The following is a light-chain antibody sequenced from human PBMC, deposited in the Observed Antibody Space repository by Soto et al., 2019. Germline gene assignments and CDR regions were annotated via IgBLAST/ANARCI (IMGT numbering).Light chain of an antibody. CDR1: SSDVGGYNL. CDR2: EGS. J-gene: IGLJ2*01. V-gene: IGLV2-23*01. CDR3: CSYAGSYVV. Sequence: QSALTQPASVSGSPGQSITISCTGTSSDVGGYNLVSWYQQHPGKAPKLMIYEGSKRPSGVSNRFAGSKSGNTASLTMSGLQAEDEADYYCCSYAGSYVVFGGGTKLTVL.